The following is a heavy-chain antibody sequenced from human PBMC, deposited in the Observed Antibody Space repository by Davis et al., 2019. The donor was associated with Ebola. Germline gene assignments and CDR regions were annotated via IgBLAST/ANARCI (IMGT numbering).Heavy chain of an antibody. Sequence: ESLKISCTVSGYSISSGFSWGWIRQPPGKGLEWIGSMYHSGRANYNPSLKSRVTISGDTSRNQFSLKLTSVTAADTAVYYCARDFVYWGQGTLVTVSS. CDR2: MYHSGRA. V-gene: IGHV4-38-2*02. J-gene: IGHJ4*02. CDR1: GYSISSGFS. CDR3: ARDFVY. D-gene: IGHD3-16*02.